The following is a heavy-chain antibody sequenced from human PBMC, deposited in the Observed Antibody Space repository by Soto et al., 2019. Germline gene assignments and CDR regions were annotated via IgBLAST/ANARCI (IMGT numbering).Heavy chain of an antibody. Sequence: GGSLRLSCSASGFTFSSYAMHWVRQAPGKGLEYVSAISSNGGSTYYADSVKGRFTISRDNSKNTLYLQMSSLRAEDTAVYYCVKSREGISSWYDYWGQGTLVTVSS. J-gene: IGHJ4*02. CDR1: GFTFSSYA. D-gene: IGHD6-13*01. V-gene: IGHV3-64D*09. CDR2: ISSNGGST. CDR3: VKSREGISSWYDY.